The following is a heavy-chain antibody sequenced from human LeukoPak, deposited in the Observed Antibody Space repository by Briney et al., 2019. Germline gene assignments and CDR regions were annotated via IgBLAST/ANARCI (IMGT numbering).Heavy chain of an antibody. CDR3: ALIPSFQVVPADY. CDR1: AYTFTSYD. Sequence: GASVKVSCKASAYTFTSYDINWVRQATGQGLEWMGWMNPNSGNTGYAQKFQGRVTITRNTSISTAYMELSSLRSEDTAVYYCALIPSFQVVPADYWGQGTLVTVSS. D-gene: IGHD2-2*01. V-gene: IGHV1-8*03. CDR2: MNPNSGNT. J-gene: IGHJ4*02.